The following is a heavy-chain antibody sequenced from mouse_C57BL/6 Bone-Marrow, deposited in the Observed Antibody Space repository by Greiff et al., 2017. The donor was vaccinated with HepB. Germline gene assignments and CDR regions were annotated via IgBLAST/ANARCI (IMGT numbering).Heavy chain of an antibody. V-gene: IGHV5-4*01. CDR3: ARWYDYDCAMDY. CDR1: GFTFSSYA. Sequence: VQLKESGGGLVKPGGSLKLSCAASGFTFSSYAMSWVRQTPEKRLEWVATISDGGSYTYYPDNVKGRFTISRDNAKNNLYLQMSHLKSEDTAMYYCARWYDYDCAMDYWGQGTSVTVSS. J-gene: IGHJ4*01. CDR2: ISDGGSYT. D-gene: IGHD2-4*01.